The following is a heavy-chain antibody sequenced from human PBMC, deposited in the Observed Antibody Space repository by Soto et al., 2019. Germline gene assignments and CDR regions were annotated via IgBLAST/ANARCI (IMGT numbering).Heavy chain of an antibody. J-gene: IGHJ6*03. Sequence: SETLSLTCAVYGGSFSGYYWSWIRQPPGKGLEWIGEINHSGSTNYNPSLKSRVTISVDTSKNQFSLKLSSVTAADTAVYYCARGAGTRLRFLFYYYMDVWGKGTTVTVS. CDR1: GGSFSGYY. CDR2: INHSGST. V-gene: IGHV4-34*01. D-gene: IGHD3-3*01. CDR3: ARGAGTRLRFLFYYYMDV.